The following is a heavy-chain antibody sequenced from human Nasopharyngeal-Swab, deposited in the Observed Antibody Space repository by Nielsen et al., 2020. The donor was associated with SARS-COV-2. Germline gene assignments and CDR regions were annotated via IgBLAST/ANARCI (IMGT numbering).Heavy chain of an antibody. CDR3: ARVPLELVGAYYSYHMDA. J-gene: IGHJ6*03. CDR2: IYYSGST. D-gene: IGHD6-6*01. V-gene: IGHV4-59*01. Sequence: GSLRLSCTVSGGSISTYYWSWIRQPPGKGLEWIGYIYYSGSTNYNPSLKSRVTISVDTSKNQFSLKLSSVTAADTAVYYCARVPLELVGAYYSYHMDAWGKGTTVIVSS. CDR1: GGSISTYY.